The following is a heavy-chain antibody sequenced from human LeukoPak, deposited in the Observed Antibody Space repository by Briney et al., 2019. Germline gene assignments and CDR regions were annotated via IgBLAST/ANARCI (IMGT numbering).Heavy chain of an antibody. CDR2: IIPIFGTA. J-gene: IGHJ5*02. Sequence: GASVKVSCKASGGTFSSYAISWVRQAPGQGLEWMGGIIPIFGTANYAQKFQGRVTITTDESTSTAYMELSSLRSEDTAVYYCARDPGVHSSPYNWFDPWGQGTLVTVSS. CDR3: ARDPGVHSSPYNWFDP. V-gene: IGHV1-69*05. CDR1: GGTFSSYA. D-gene: IGHD6-6*01.